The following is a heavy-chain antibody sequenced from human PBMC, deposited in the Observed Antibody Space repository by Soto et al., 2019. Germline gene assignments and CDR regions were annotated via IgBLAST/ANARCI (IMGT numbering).Heavy chain of an antibody. Sequence: PGGSLRLSCAASGFTFSSYEMNWVRQAPGKGLEWVSYISSSGSTIYYADSVKGRFTISRDNAKNSLYLQMNSLRAEDTAVYYCATNDPKGDWFDPWGQGTLVTVSS. J-gene: IGHJ5*02. CDR2: ISSSGSTI. V-gene: IGHV3-48*03. CDR3: ATNDPKGDWFDP. CDR1: GFTFSSYE.